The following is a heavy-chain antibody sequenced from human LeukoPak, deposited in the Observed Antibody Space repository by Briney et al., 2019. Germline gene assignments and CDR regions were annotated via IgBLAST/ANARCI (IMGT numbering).Heavy chain of an antibody. Sequence: PSETLSLTCTVSGGSISSYYWSWIRQPPGKGLEWIGYIYYSGSTNYNPSLKSRVTISVDTSKNQFSLKLSSVTAADTAVYYCARGLTGYRYYYYYYYMDVWGKGTTVTISS. CDR1: GGSISSYY. CDR3: ARGLTGYRYYYYYYYMDV. CDR2: IYYSGST. V-gene: IGHV4-59*01. J-gene: IGHJ6*03. D-gene: IGHD3-9*01.